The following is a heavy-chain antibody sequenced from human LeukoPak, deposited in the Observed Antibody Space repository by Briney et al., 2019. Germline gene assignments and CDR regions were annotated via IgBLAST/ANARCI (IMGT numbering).Heavy chain of an antibody. J-gene: IGHJ5*02. Sequence: ASVKVSCKASGGTFSSYAISWVRQAPGQGLEWMGWINLNSGDTYYAQNFQDRVTMTGDTSISTAYLELSSLRSDDTAVFYCARSYFDVLTNYYMWLAPWGQGTLVTVSS. D-gene: IGHD3-9*01. CDR1: GGTFSSYA. CDR3: ARSYFDVLTNYYMWLAP. V-gene: IGHV1-2*02. CDR2: INLNSGDT.